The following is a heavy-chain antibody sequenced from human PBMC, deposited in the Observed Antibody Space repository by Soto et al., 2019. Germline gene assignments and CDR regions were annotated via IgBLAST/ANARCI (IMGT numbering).Heavy chain of an antibody. CDR2: MIPIFGTA. CDR1: GGTFSSYA. D-gene: IGHD2-2*01. J-gene: IGHJ5*02. V-gene: IGHV1-69*01. CDR3: AREVPATGGSDP. Sequence: VQLVQSGAEVKKPGSSVKVSCKASGGTFSSYAISWVRQAPGQGLEWMGGMIPIFGTANYAQKFQGRVTITADESTSTAYMELSSLRSEDTAVYYFAREVPATGGSDPWGQGTLVTVSS.